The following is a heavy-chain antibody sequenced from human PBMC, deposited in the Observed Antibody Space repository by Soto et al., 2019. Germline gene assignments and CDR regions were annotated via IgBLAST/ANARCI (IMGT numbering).Heavy chain of an antibody. Sequence: GASVKVSCKASGGTFSSYAISWVRQAPGQGLEWMGGIIPIFGTANYAQKFQGRVTITADESTSTAYMELSSLRSEDTAVYYCASSWNSQEVYYYYYGMDVWSQGTTVTVSS. J-gene: IGHJ6*02. D-gene: IGHD1-1*01. CDR2: IIPIFGTA. V-gene: IGHV1-69*13. CDR1: GGTFSSYA. CDR3: ASSWNSQEVYYYYYGMDV.